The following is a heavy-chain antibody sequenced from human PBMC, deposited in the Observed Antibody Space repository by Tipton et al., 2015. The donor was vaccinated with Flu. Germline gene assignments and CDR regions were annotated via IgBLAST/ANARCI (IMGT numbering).Heavy chain of an antibody. CDR1: GASISDDY. Sequence: TLSLTCSVSGASISDDYWNWIRQRPGKGLEWLAHNSYSGTTDYNPSLKSRLTVSADTSKNQFSLKLTSVTATGTAIYYCASAPTMTTFFFWGQGTLVTVSS. CDR3: ASAPTMTTFFF. V-gene: IGHV4-59*08. D-gene: IGHD4-17*01. J-gene: IGHJ4*02. CDR2: NSYSGTT.